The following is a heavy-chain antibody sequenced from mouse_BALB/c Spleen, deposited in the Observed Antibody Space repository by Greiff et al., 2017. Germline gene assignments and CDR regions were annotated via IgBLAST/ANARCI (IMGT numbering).Heavy chain of an antibody. J-gene: IGHJ3*01. Sequence: VQLQQSGPELVKPGASVKISCKASGYAFSSSWMNWVKQRPGQGLEWIGRIYPGDGDTNYNGKFKGKATLTADKSSSTAYMQLSSLTSVDSAVYFCARSPELPWFAYWGQGTLVTVSA. V-gene: IGHV1-82*01. CDR1: GYAFSSSW. CDR3: ARSPELPWFAY. CDR2: IYPGDGDT.